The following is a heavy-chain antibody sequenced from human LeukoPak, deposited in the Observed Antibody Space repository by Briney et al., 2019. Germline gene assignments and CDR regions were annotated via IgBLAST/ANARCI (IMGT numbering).Heavy chain of an antibody. D-gene: IGHD6-6*01. J-gene: IGHJ6*03. V-gene: IGHV3-30-3*01. CDR1: GFTFSSYA. Sequence: PGGSLRLSCAASGFTFSSYAMHWVRQAPGKGLEWVAVISYDGSNKYYADSVKGRFTISRDNSKNTLYLQMNSLRAEDTAVYYCAREPLEQLGEEYYYYMDVWGKGTTVTVSS. CDR2: ISYDGSNK. CDR3: AREPLEQLGEEYYYYMDV.